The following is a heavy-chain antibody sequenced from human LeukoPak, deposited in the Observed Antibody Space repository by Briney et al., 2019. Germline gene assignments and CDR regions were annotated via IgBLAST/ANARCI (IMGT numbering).Heavy chain of an antibody. CDR2: LNSDGSST. CDR1: GFSFSSYW. D-gene: IGHD3-10*02. V-gene: IGHV3-74*01. Sequence: GGSLRLSCAASGFSFSSYWMHWVRPAPGKGLVWVSRLNSDGSSTTYADSVKGRFTISRDNAKNSLYLQMNSLRAEDTAVYYCAELGITMIGGVWGKGTTVTISS. CDR3: AELGITMIGGV. J-gene: IGHJ6*04.